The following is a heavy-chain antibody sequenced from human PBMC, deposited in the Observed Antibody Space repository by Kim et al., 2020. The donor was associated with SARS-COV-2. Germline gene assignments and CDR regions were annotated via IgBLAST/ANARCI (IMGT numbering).Heavy chain of an antibody. J-gene: IGHJ4*02. CDR3: AKDRFYCSSTFCYIIDY. CDR1: GFTFSSYG. V-gene: IGHV3-30*18. CDR2: ISYDGSNK. Sequence: GGSLRLSCAASGFTFSSYGMHWVRQAPGKGLEWVAVISYDGSNKYYADSVKGRFTISRDNSKNTLYLQMNSLRAEDTAVYYCAKDRFYCSSTFCYIIDYWGQGTLVTVSS. D-gene: IGHD2-2*02.